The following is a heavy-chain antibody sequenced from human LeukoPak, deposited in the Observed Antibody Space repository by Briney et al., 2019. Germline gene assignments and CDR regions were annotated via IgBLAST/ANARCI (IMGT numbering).Heavy chain of an antibody. CDR3: ARRIAARSYNWFDP. CDR2: IYTSGST. D-gene: IGHD6-6*01. V-gene: IGHV4-4*09. CDR1: GGSISSYY. J-gene: IGHJ5*02. Sequence: SETLSLTCTVSGGSISSYYWSWLRQPPAKGLAWIGYIYTSGSTNYNPSLKSRVTISVDTSKNQFSLKLSSVTAADTAVYYCARRIAARSYNWFDPWGQGTLVTVSS.